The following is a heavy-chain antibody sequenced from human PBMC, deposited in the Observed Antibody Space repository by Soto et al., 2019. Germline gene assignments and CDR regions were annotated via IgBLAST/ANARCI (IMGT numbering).Heavy chain of an antibody. Sequence: SETLSLTCTVSGGSLSSSTYYWGWIRQPPRKGLEWIGSICYSGSTYYNPSLRSRVTISVDTSKSQFSLKLSSVTAADTAVYYCARENLHYYFDYWGQGTLVTVSS. CDR2: ICYSGST. CDR3: ARENLHYYFDY. V-gene: IGHV4-39*02. CDR1: GGSLSSSTYY. D-gene: IGHD1-7*01. J-gene: IGHJ4*02.